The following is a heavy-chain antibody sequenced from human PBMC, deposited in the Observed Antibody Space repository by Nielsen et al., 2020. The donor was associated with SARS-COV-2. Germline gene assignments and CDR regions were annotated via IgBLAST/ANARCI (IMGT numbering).Heavy chain of an antibody. CDR3: ARGLGRTAAATGLDY. CDR1: GGTFSSYA. J-gene: IGHJ4*02. V-gene: IGHV1-69*13. D-gene: IGHD6-13*01. Sequence: SVKVSCKASGGTFSSYAISWVRQAPGQGLEWMGGIIPIFGTANYAQKFQGRVTITADESTSTAYMELSSLRSEDTAVYYCARGLGRTAAATGLDYWGQGTLVTVSS. CDR2: IIPIFGTA.